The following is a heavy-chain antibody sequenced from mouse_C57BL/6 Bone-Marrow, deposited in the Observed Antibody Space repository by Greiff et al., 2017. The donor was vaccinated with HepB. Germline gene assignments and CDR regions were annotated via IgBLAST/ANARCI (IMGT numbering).Heavy chain of an antibody. CDR3: ATLYYSNYGLFYAMDY. CDR2: IHPNSGST. D-gene: IGHD2-5*01. V-gene: IGHV1-64*01. Sequence: QVQLQQPGAELVKPGASVKLSCKASGYTFTSYWMHWVKQRPGQGLEWIGMIHPNSGSTNYNEKFKSKATLTVDKSSSTAYMQLSSLTSEDSAVYYCATLYYSNYGLFYAMDYWGQGTSVTVSS. J-gene: IGHJ4*01. CDR1: GYTFTSYW.